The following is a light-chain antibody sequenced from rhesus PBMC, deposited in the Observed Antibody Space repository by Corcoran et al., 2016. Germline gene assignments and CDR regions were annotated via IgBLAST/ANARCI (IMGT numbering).Light chain of an antibody. CDR3: PQQDGYPRT. J-gene: IGKJ1*01. Sequence: DIQMTQSPSSLSASVGDTVTITCRASQGIGNYLAWYQQKPGKAPKPLIYYTPFLESGVPSSFSGSGSTTDFTLTISNLQPGDFSTYYSPQQDGYPRTFGEGTRVEIE. CDR2: YTP. V-gene: IGKV1S14*01. CDR1: QGIGNY.